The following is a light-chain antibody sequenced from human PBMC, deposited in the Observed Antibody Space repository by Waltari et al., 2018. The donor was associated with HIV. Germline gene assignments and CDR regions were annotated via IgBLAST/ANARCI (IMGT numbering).Light chain of an antibody. Sequence: EIVLTQSPGTLSSSPGERTTLSCRASQSVSSNYLAWYQQKPGQAPRLLIYGASNRATGIPDRFSGSGYGTDFTLTISRLEPEDFAVYYCQQYGSSPPYTFGQGTKLEIK. V-gene: IGKV3-20*01. CDR1: QSVSSNY. J-gene: IGKJ2*01. CDR2: GAS. CDR3: QQYGSSPPYT.